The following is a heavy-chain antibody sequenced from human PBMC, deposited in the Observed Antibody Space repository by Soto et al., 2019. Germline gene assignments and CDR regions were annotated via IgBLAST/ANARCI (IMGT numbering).Heavy chain of an antibody. D-gene: IGHD3-3*01. CDR2: IDWDDDK. Sequence: SGPTLVKPTQTLTLTCTFSGFSLSTSGMCVSWIRQPPGKALEWLARIDWDDDKYYSTSLKTRLTISKDTSKNQVVLKMTNMDPVDTATYYCARTPSITIFGVVGHYYYYYMDVWGKGTTVTVSS. V-gene: IGHV2-70*11. J-gene: IGHJ6*03. CDR3: ARTPSITIFGVVGHYYYYYMDV. CDR1: GFSLSTSGMC.